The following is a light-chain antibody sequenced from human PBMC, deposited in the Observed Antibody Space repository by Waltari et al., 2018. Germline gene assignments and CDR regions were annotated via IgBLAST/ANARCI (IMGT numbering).Light chain of an antibody. J-gene: IGLJ2*01. CDR3: ASYGGRNNWI. CDR2: EVS. CDR1: STDVGGYNS. Sequence: QSALTQPPSASGSPGQSVAISCTGTSTDVGGYNSVSWYQHHPGKAPKLMIYEVSKRPSGVPDRFCCSKSGNTASLAVSGRRAEDEADYYCASYGGRNNWIFGGGTKLTVL. V-gene: IGLV2-8*01.